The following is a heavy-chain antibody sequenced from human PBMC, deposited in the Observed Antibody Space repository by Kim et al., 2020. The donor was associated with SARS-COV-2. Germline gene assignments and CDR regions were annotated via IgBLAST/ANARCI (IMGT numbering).Heavy chain of an antibody. J-gene: IGHJ4*02. CDR2: INPNSGGT. D-gene: IGHD6-19*01. Sequence: ASVKVSCKASGYTFTGYYMHWVRQAPGQGLEWMGRINPNSGGTNYAQKFQGRVTMTRDTSISTAYMELSRLRSDDTAVYYCAGRGIAVAGAPDDYWGQGTLVTVSS. V-gene: IGHV1-2*06. CDR3: AGRGIAVAGAPDDY. CDR1: GYTFTGYY.